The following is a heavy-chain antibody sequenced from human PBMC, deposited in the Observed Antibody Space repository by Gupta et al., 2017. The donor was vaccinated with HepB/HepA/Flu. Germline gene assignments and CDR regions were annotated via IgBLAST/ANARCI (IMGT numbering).Heavy chain of an antibody. Sequence: QITLKESGPTLVKPTQPLTLTCTFSGFSLSTTGVGVGWIRQPPGKALEWLALIYWDDDKRYSPSLKSRLTISKDTSKNQVVLTMTNMDPVDTATYCCARWDGRDYHYFFDYWGQGTLVTVSS. V-gene: IGHV2-5*02. J-gene: IGHJ4*02. CDR1: GFSLSTTGVG. D-gene: IGHD2-15*01. CDR3: ARWDGRDYHYFFDY. CDR2: IYWDDDK.